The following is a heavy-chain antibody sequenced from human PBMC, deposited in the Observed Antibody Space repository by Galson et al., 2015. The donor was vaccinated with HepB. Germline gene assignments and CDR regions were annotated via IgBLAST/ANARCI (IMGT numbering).Heavy chain of an antibody. Sequence: SLRLSCAASGFTFSSYAMHWVRQAPGKGLEYVSAISSNGGSTYYADSVKGRFTISRDNSKNTLYLQMSSLRAEDTAVYYCVKGLYYYDSSGYYSGWGQGTLVTVSS. D-gene: IGHD3-22*01. J-gene: IGHJ4*02. V-gene: IGHV3-64D*09. CDR1: GFTFSSYA. CDR3: VKGLYYYDSSGYYSG. CDR2: ISSNGGST.